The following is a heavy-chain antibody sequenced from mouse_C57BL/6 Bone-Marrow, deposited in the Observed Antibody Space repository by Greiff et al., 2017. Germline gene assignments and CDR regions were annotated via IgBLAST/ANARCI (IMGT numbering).Heavy chain of an antibody. CDR3: ARGWDYYAMDY. D-gene: IGHD4-1*01. CDR1: GFTFSSYA. CDR2: ISAGGSYT. Sequence: EVKLVESGGGLVKPGGSLKLSCAASGFTFSSYAMSWVRQTPEKRLEWVATISAGGSYTYYPDNVKGRFTISRDNAKNNLYLQMSHLKSEDTAMYYCARGWDYYAMDYWGQGTSVTVSS. V-gene: IGHV5-4*03. J-gene: IGHJ4*01.